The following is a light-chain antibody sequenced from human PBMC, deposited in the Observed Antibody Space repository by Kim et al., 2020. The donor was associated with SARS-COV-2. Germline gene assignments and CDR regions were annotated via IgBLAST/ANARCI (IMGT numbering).Light chain of an antibody. CDR2: RDN. V-gene: IGLV1-44*01. CDR1: RPNIGNNT. Sequence: GQRVTISCSGSRPNIGNNTVNWYQQFPGMAPKLLIYRDNQRPSGFPDRFSGSKSDTSASLAISGLQSEDEADYYCAAWDDGLGGVVFGGGTQLTVL. CDR3: AAWDDGLGGVV. J-gene: IGLJ2*01.